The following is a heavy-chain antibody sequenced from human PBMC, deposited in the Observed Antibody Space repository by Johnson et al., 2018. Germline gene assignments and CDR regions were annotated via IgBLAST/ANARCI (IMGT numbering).Heavy chain of an antibody. V-gene: IGHV3-72*01. CDR3: TQTHNWNDARAFDI. CDR1: GFPFKDAY. D-gene: IGHD1-20*01. CDR2: VRKKFNSYTT. J-gene: IGHJ3*02. Sequence: VQLVESGGGLVKPGESLTLSCAASGFPFKDAYMGWVRQAPGKGLEWVGRVRKKFNSYTTEYAASVKGRFTVSRDNSKNTLYGQMNSLRDVDTAVYYCTQTHNWNDARAFDIWGQGTMVTVSS.